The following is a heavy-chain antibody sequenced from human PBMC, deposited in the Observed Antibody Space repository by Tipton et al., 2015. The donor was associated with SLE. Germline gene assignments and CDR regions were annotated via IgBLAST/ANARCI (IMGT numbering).Heavy chain of an antibody. J-gene: IGHJ3*02. CDR2: IGPDGYGR. Sequence: GSLRLSCAASGFTFTTYWMYWVRQAPGKGLVWVSRIGPDGYGREYADSVKGRFTISRDNAMNTLYLQMNSLRADDTAIYYCVGYNWKYPEMWGQGTLVTVSS. CDR3: VGYNWKYPEM. V-gene: IGHV3-74*01. D-gene: IGHD1-20*01. CDR1: GFTFTTYW.